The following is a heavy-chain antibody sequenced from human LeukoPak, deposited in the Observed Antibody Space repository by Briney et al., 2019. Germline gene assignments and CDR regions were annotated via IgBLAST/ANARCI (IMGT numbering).Heavy chain of an antibody. D-gene: IGHD1-14*01. Sequence: SVKVSCKASGGTFSSYAISWVRQAPGQGLEWMGGIIPIFGTANYAQKFQGRVTITTDESTSTAYMELSSLRSEDTAVYYCARTLPEPASTKYNWFDPWGQGTLVTVSS. V-gene: IGHV1-69*05. CDR2: IIPIFGTA. J-gene: IGHJ5*02. CDR3: ARTLPEPASTKYNWFDP. CDR1: GGTFSSYA.